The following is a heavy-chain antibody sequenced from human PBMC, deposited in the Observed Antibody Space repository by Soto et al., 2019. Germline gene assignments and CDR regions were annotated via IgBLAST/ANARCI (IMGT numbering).Heavy chain of an antibody. CDR2: LHQSGSP. Sequence: QVQLQESGPGLVKPSGILSLTCAVSGGSFRTRSYWSWVRQPPGKGLEWIGELHQSGSPSYNSSLTIRGAIPTDVSTNKFSQNLSSMIAADTSIYYCATKNTGSYHFDYWGQAHLVTVSS. D-gene: IGHD3-10*01. V-gene: IGHV4-4*02. J-gene: IGHJ4*02. CDR3: ATKNTGSYHFDY. CDR1: GGSFRTRSY.